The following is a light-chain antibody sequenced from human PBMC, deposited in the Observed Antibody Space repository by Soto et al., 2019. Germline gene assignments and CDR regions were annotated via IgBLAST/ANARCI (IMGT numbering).Light chain of an antibody. CDR2: GAS. CDR1: QTVSTNY. Sequence: ELVLTQSPGTLSLSPGESATLXXRPSQTVSTNYLAWYQQKPGQAPRXXIYGASKRATGSPDRFSGSGSGTDFTLTSSRLEPEDFAVYCCQQYESSPRTFGRGTKVDIK. V-gene: IGKV3-20*01. CDR3: QQYESSPRT. J-gene: IGKJ4*01.